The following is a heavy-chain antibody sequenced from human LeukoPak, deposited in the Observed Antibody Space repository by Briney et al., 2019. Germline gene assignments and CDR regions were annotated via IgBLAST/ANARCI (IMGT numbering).Heavy chain of an antibody. V-gene: IGHV3-23*01. CDR2: ISGSGGST. J-gene: IGHJ4*02. CDR1: GFTFSSYG. CDR3: AKEHTYYYDSSGYRKSDYFDY. D-gene: IGHD3-22*01. Sequence: PGGSLRLSCAASGFTFSSYGMSWVRQAPGKGLEWVSAISGSGGSTYYADSVKGRFTISRDNSENTLYLQMNSLRAEDTAVYYCAKEHTYYYDSSGYRKSDYFDYWGQGTLVTVSS.